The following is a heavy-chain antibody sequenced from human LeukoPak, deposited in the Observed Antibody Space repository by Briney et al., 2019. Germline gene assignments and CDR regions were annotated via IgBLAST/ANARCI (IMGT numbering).Heavy chain of an antibody. CDR1: GFSFSSYA. V-gene: IGHV3-23*01. CDR3: AKNGGDSYGTGHFDY. D-gene: IGHD5-18*01. Sequence: GGSLRPSCAASGFSFSSYAMTWVRQAPGKGLEWVSAIGGSGAGTYYADSVKGRFTISRDNSKNTLYVQMNSLRAEDTAVYYCAKNGGDSYGTGHFDYWGQGALVTVSS. CDR2: IGGSGAGT. J-gene: IGHJ4*02.